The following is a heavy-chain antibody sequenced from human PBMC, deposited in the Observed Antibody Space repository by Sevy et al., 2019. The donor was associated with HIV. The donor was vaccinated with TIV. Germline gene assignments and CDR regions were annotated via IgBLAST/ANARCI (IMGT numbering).Heavy chain of an antibody. CDR3: ARERWLRTKLDS. V-gene: IGHV3-30-3*01. CDR1: GFTFSSYA. J-gene: IGHJ4*02. Sequence: GESLKISCAASGFTFSSYAMHWVRQAPGKGLEWVAVISYDGSNKYYADSVKGRFTISRDNSKNKLYLQMNSLRAEDTAVYYCARERWLRTKLDSWGQGTLVTVSS. D-gene: IGHD5-12*01. CDR2: ISYDGSNK.